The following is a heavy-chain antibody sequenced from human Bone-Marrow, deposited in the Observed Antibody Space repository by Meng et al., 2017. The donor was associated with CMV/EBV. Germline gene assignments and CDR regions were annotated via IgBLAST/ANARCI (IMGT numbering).Heavy chain of an antibody. CDR3: ARRPTETPGDYYYYYGMDV. V-gene: IGHV1-3*02. J-gene: IGHJ6*02. Sequence: ASVKVSCKASGYTFTSYAMHWVRQAPGQRLEWMGWSNAGNGNTKYSQEFQGRVTMTRDTSISTAYMELSRLRSDDTAVYYCARRPTETPGDYYYYYGMDVWGQGTTVTVSS. D-gene: IGHD2-21*02. CDR2: SNAGNGNT. CDR1: GYTFTSYA.